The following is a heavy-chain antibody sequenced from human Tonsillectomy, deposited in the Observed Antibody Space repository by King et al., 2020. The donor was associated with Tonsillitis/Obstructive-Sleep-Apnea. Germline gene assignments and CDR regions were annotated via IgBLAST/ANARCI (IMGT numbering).Heavy chain of an antibody. CDR2: ISSSSSYI. V-gene: IGHV3-21*01. CDR1: GFTFSSYS. J-gene: IGHJ6*03. D-gene: IGHD2-2*01. CDR3: ARERVPAATRGGYYMDV. Sequence: VQLVESGGGLVKPGGSLRLSFAASGFTFSSYSMNWVRQAPWKGLEWGSSISSSSSYIYYADSVKGRFTISRDNAKNSLYLQMNSLRAEDTAVYYCARERVPAATRGGYYMDVWGKGTTVTVSS.